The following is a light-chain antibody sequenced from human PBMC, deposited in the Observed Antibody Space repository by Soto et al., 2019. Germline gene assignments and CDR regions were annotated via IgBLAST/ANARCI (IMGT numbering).Light chain of an antibody. J-gene: IGKJ1*01. Sequence: DIQMTQSPSTLSASVGDRVTITCRASQSISSWVAWYQQKPGKAPKRLIYDAYSLERGGPSRFSGSGAGTEFTLALRSLQPDELATYYCQLDNSYSPGTFGQGTKVEIK. CDR2: DAY. V-gene: IGKV1-5*01. CDR3: QLDNSYSPGT. CDR1: QSISSW.